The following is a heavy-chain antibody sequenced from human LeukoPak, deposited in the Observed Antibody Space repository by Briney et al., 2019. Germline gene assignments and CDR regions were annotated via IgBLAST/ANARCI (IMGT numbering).Heavy chain of an antibody. V-gene: IGHV3-23*01. CDR1: VISLSNYA. J-gene: IGHJ4*02. D-gene: IGHD3-10*01. Sequence: PGGSLRLSCVVSVISLSNYAMTWVRQAPGKGLEWVSYISERGGSTTYADSVKGRFTISRDTSLNTLYLQMNNLRAEGTAVYFCAKRGVVIRGILVIGYHQEAYHYDFWGQGVLVTVSS. CDR3: AKRGVVIRGILVIGYHQEAYHYDF. CDR2: ISERGGST.